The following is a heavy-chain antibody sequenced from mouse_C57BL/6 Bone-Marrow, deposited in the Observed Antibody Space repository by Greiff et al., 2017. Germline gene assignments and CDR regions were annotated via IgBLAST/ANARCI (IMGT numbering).Heavy chain of an antibody. CDR1: GYTFTSYG. V-gene: IGHV1-81*01. D-gene: IGHD1-3*01. J-gene: IGHJ2*01. CDR3: ARWGKYYFDY. CDR2: IYPRSGNT. Sequence: QVHVKQSGAELARPGASVKLSCKASGYTFTSYGISWVKQRTGQGLEWIGEIYPRSGNTYYNEKFKGKATLTADKSSSTAYMELRSLTSEDSAVYFCARWGKYYFDYWGQGTTLTVSS.